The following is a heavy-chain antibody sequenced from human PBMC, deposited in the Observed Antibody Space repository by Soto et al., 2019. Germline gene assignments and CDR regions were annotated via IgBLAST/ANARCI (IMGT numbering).Heavy chain of an antibody. CDR3: VIYRVPTSTHY. Sequence: PGGSLRLSCAASGLTFSSYAMHWVRQAPGKGLEWVAVISYDGSNKYYADSVKGRFTISRDNSKNTLYLQMNSLRAEDTAVYYCVIYRVPTSTHYCCPAPLLSLS. CDR2: ISYDGSNK. CDR1: GLTFSSYA. D-gene: IGHD2-15*01. V-gene: IGHV3-30-3*01. J-gene: IGHJ4*02.